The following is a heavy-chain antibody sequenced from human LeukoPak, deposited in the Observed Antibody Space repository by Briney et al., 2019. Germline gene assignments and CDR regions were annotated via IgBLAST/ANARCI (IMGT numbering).Heavy chain of an antibody. CDR2: IIPSFGTV. D-gene: IGHD3-3*01. CDR3: AGGYDFWSGSPYYYYYMDV. V-gene: IGHV1-69*13. Sequence: SVKVSCKASGTTFRSYAINWVRQAPGQGLEWMGAIIPSFGTVKYAQKFQGRVTMTADESTSTAYMELSSLRSEDTAVYYCAGGYDFWSGSPYYYYYMDVWGKGTTVTVSS. J-gene: IGHJ6*03. CDR1: GTTFRSYA.